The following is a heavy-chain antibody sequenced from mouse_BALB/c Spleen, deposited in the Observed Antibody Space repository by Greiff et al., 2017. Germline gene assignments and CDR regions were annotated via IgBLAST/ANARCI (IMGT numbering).Heavy chain of an antibody. D-gene: IGHD2-14*01. CDR1: GYTFSSYW. J-gene: IGHJ2*01. CDR2: ILPGSGST. Sequence: VQLKESGAELMKPGASVKISCKATGYTFSSYWIEWVKQRPGHGLEWIGEILPGSGSTNYNEKFKGKATFTADTSSNTAYMQLSSLTSEDSAVYYCARGVRVHYFDYWGQGTTLTVSS. CDR3: ARGVRVHYFDY. V-gene: IGHV1-9*01.